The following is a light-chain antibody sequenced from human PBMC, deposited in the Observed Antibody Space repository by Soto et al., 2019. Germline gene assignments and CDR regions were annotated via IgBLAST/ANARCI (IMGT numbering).Light chain of an antibody. CDR1: QSVSSN. CDR3: QQYNNWWT. J-gene: IGKJ1*01. CDR2: GAS. Sequence: EIVITQSPATLSVSPGERATLSCRASQSVSSNLAWYQQKPGQAPRLLIYGASTRATGIPARFSGSGSGTDFTLTISSLQSEDFAVYYCQQYNNWWTFGQGTKVEIK. V-gene: IGKV3-15*01.